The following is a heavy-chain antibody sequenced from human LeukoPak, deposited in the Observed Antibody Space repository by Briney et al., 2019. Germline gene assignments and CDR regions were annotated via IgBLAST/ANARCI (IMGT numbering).Heavy chain of an antibody. J-gene: IGHJ5*02. CDR2: TYYGGSA. CDR1: GGSISSYY. Sequence: PSETLSLTCTVSGGSISSYYWTWIRQPPGKGLEWIGSTYYGGSADYNPSLKSRVTISVDTSKNQFSLKLTSVTAADTAFYYCARELRPGAYWGWFDPWGQGTLVTVSS. V-gene: IGHV4-59*01. D-gene: IGHD2-21*01. CDR3: ARELRPGAYWGWFDP.